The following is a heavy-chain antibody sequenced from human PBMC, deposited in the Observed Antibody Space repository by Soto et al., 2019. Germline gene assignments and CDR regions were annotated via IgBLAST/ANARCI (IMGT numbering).Heavy chain of an antibody. CDR2: IYSGGST. V-gene: IGHV3-53*01. D-gene: IGHD5-18*01. J-gene: IGHJ6*02. CDR3: ARDRWRVDTASYYYYGMDV. Sequence: GALRLSCSASGFSVGSNYMSWVRQAPGRGLEWVSVIYSGGSTYYADSVKGRFTISRDNSKNTLYLQMNSLRAEDTAVYYCARDRWRVDTASYYYYGMDVWGQGTTVTVSS. CDR1: GFSVGSNY.